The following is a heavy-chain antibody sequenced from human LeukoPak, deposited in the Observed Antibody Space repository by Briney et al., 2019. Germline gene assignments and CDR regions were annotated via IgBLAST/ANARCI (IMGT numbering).Heavy chain of an antibody. Sequence: GGSLKLSCAASGLSFSSYAMHWVRQAPGKGLEWVAVISYDGTEKYYGDSVKGRFTISRDNSKNTLYLQMNSLRAEDTALYYCARDGHGVPLDYWGQGTLVTVSP. CDR2: ISYDGTEK. CDR3: ARDGHGVPLDY. CDR1: GLSFSSYA. V-gene: IGHV3-30-3*01. D-gene: IGHD4-17*01. J-gene: IGHJ4*02.